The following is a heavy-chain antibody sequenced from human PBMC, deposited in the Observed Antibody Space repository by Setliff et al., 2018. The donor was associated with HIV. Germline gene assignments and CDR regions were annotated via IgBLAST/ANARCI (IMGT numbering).Heavy chain of an antibody. J-gene: IGHJ4*02. CDR3: VRNSFDYVEEE. D-gene: IGHD3-9*01. CDR2: IYTSGIT. CDR1: GGSISSYY. Sequence: PSETLSLTCTVSGGSISSYYWSWIRQPPGKGLEWIGYIYTSGITDYNPSLKSRVVMSLDTSENHFSLKLSSVTAADTAVYYCVRNSFDYVEEEWGQGTQVTVSS. V-gene: IGHV4-4*08.